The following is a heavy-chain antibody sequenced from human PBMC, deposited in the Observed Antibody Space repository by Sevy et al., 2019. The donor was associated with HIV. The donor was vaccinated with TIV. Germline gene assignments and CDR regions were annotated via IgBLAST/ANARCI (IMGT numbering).Heavy chain of an antibody. J-gene: IGHJ1*01. D-gene: IGHD3-22*01. CDR3: AKAVSDDSSGYYYVGVYFQH. CDR2: ISGSGGST. V-gene: IGHV3-23*01. CDR1: GFTFSSYA. Sequence: GESLKISCAASGFTFSSYAMSWVRQAPGKGLEWVSAISGSGGSTYYADSVKGRFTISRDNSKNTLYLQMNSLRAEDTAVYYCAKAVSDDSSGYYYVGVYFQHWGQGTLVTVSS.